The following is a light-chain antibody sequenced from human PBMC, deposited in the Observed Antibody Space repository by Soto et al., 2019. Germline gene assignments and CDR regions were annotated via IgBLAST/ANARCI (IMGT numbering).Light chain of an antibody. V-gene: IGKV3D-15*01. CDR3: HQRKSWPRT. CDR2: GAS. Sequence: EIVMTQSPATLSVSPGEGATLSCRASQSVSSNLAWYQQKPGQAPRLLIYGASTRATGIPARFSGSGSGTDFTLTISSLEPEDFAVYYCHQRKSWPRTFGQGTKVDIK. J-gene: IGKJ1*01. CDR1: QSVSSN.